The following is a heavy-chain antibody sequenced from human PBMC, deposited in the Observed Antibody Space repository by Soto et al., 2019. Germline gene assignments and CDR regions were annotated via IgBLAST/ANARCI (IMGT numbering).Heavy chain of an antibody. V-gene: IGHV3-30-3*01. J-gene: IGHJ5*02. D-gene: IGHD5-18*01. CDR2: ISYDENNK. Sequence: QVQPVESGGGVVQPGRSLRLSCAASGFTFRSYHMHWVRQAPGKGLEWVASISYDENNKYYTDSVKGRFTISRDNSKNTLYLQMNSLRAEDTAVYYCARAMDAAMASKDNWFDPWGQGTLVTVSS. CDR3: ARAMDAAMASKDNWFDP. CDR1: GFTFRSYH.